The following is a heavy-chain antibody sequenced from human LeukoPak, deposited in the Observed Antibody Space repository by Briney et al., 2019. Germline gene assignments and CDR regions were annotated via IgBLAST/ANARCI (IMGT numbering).Heavy chain of an antibody. V-gene: IGHV3-21*01. Sequence: GGSLRLSCAASGFTFSTYSMHWLRQAPGKGLEWVSSISSISTYIYYADSVKGRFTISRDNAKNSLYLQMNSLRDGDTAVYYCAGSYSTGLYYFDYWGQGTLVTVSS. CDR2: ISSISTYI. D-gene: IGHD6-19*01. CDR3: AGSYSTGLYYFDY. J-gene: IGHJ4*02. CDR1: GFTFSTYS.